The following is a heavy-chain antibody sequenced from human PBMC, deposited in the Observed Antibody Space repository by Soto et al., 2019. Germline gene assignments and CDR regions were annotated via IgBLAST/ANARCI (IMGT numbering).Heavy chain of an antibody. CDR1: GGSVRASV. CDR2: IYYSGRT. D-gene: IGHD2-15*01. J-gene: IGHJ4*02. CDR3: ARGGGEDFGDSGGFDY. Sequence: PSGTLSLTCTVSGGSVRASVWTGIRKPPGKGLEWIGYIYYSGRTNYNPSLKSRVSISVDTSKNHFSLQLRSVTAADTAVYYCARGGGEDFGDSGGFDYWGQGTLVTVSS. V-gene: IGHV4-59*02.